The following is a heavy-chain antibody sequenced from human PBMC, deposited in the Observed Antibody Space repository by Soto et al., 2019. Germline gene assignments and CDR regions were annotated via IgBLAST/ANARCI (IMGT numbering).Heavy chain of an antibody. V-gene: IGHV3-73*02. Sequence: EVQLVESGGDLVQPGGSLKLSCAASGFTVSGSAMHWVRQASGKGLEWVGHIRRRAKNYATVYAASVKGRFIISRDDSSNTAYLQMNSLKTDDTAVYYCTSTFDGSDYFSPDLDYWGQGTLVTVSS. CDR2: IRRRAKNYAT. CDR1: GFTVSGSA. J-gene: IGHJ4*02. CDR3: TSTFDGSDYFSPDLDY. D-gene: IGHD3-22*01.